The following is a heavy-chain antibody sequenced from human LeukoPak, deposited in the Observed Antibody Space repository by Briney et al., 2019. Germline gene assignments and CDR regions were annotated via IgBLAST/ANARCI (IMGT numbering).Heavy chain of an antibody. CDR2: IWYDGSNK. CDR3: ARGDYYYGMDV. J-gene: IGHJ6*02. V-gene: IGHV3-33*01. CDR1: GFTFSSYG. Sequence: SGGSLRLSCAASGFTFSSYGMHWVRQAPGKGLEWVAVIWYDGSNKYFADSVKGRFTISRDNSKNTLYLQMNSLRAEDTAVYYCARGDYYYGMDVWGQGTTVTASS.